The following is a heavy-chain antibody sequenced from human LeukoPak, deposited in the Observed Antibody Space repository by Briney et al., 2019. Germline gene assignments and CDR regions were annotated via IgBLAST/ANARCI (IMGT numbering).Heavy chain of an antibody. Sequence: ASVKVSCKASGYTFTSYAMHWVRQAPGQRLEWMGWINAGNGNTKYSQKFQGRVTITRDTSASTAYMELSGLRSEDTAVYYCARDLTVAGIYFDYWGQGTLVTVSS. CDR1: GYTFTSYA. CDR3: ARDLTVAGIYFDY. CDR2: INAGNGNT. V-gene: IGHV1-3*01. D-gene: IGHD6-19*01. J-gene: IGHJ4*02.